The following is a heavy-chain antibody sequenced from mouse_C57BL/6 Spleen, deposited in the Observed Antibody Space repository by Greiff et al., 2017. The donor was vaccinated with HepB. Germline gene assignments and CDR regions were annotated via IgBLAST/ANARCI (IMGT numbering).Heavy chain of an antibody. J-gene: IGHJ1*03. CDR3: ARKDFYFDV. CDR2: IYPGSGST. CDR1: GYTFTSYW. V-gene: IGHV1-55*01. Sequence: QVQLQHPGAELVKPGASVKMSCKASGYTFTSYWITWVKQRPGQGLEWIGDIYPGSGSTNYNEKFKSKATLTVDTSSSTAYMQLSSLTAEDSAVYYCARKDFYFDVWGTGTTVTVSS.